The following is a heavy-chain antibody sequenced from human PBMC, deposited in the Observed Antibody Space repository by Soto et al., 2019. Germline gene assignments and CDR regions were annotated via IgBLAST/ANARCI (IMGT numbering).Heavy chain of an antibody. D-gene: IGHD6-13*01. J-gene: IGHJ5*02. V-gene: IGHV3-21*01. CDR3: AASYSSSWYENRPGWFDP. CDR2: ISSSSSYI. CDR1: GFTFSSYS. Sequence: PGGSLRLSCAASGFTFSSYSMNWVRQAPGKGLEWVSSISSSSSYIYYADSVKGRFTISRDNAKNSLYLQMNSLRAEDTAVYYCAASYSSSWYENRPGWFDPWGQGTLVTVSS.